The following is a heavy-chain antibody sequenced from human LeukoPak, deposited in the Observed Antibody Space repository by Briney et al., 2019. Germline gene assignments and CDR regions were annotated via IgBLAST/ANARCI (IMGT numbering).Heavy chain of an antibody. J-gene: IGHJ3*02. CDR2: IIPIFDTP. D-gene: IGHD3-10*01. CDR3: ARRLTLVRGVSGTDAFDI. Sequence: SVKVSCKASGGTFSSYAISWVRQAPGQGLEWMGGIIPIFDTPNYAQKFQGRVTITADKSTSTAYMELSSLRSEDTAVYYCARRLTLVRGVSGTDAFDIWGQGTMVTVSS. CDR1: GGTFSSYA. V-gene: IGHV1-69*06.